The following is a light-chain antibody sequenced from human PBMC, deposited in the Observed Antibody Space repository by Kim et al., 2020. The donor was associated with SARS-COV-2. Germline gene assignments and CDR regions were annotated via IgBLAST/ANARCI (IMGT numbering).Light chain of an antibody. CDR1: DNDVGSSIS. V-gene: IGLV2-14*01. CDR2: DVS. Sequence: QSALTQPASVSGSPGQSITISCTGTDNDVGSSISVSWYQQRPGKAPKVVIYDVSERPSGVSNLFSGSKSGSTASLTISGLQTDDEGDYYCSSSTGTSPFVLGGGTQLTVL. J-gene: IGLJ2*01. CDR3: SSSTGTSPFV.